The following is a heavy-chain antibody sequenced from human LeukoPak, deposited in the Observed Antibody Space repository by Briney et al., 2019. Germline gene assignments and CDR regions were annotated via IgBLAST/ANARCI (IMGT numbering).Heavy chain of an antibody. CDR2: ISYDGSNK. J-gene: IGHJ4*02. D-gene: IGHD3-22*01. CDR3: AKDLRYYDSSGYLDY. Sequence: VGSLRLSCAASGFTFSSYGMHWVRQASGKGLEWVAVISYDGSNKYYADSVKGRFTISRDNSKNTLYLQMNSLRAEDTAVYYCAKDLRYYDSSGYLDYWGQGTLVTVSS. V-gene: IGHV3-30*18. CDR1: GFTFSSYG.